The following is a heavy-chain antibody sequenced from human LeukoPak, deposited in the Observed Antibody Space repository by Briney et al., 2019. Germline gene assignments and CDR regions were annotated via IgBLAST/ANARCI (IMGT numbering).Heavy chain of an antibody. J-gene: IGHJ1*01. CDR2: ISWNSGSI. CDR1: GFTFDDYA. CDR3: ATYSTRNAREFQS. D-gene: IGHD4-11*01. V-gene: IGHV3-9*01. Sequence: GGSLRLSCAASGFTFDDYAMHWVRQAPGKGLEWVSGISWNSGSIGYADSVKGRFTISRDNAKNSLYLQMNSLRAEDTAVYYCATYSTRNAREFQSWGQGTLVTVSS.